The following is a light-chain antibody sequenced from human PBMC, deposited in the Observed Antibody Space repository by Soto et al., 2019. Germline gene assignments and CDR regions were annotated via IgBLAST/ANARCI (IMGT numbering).Light chain of an antibody. CDR1: QSVASN. CDR2: GAS. Sequence: EIVMTQSPASLSVSPGDGASLSCRASQSVASNVAWYQQKPGQGPRLLIHGASTRAAGVPARFSGSGSGTDFTLTISSLQTEDFATYYRQQYHNWTPQYTFGQGTKLQIK. V-gene: IGKV3-15*01. CDR3: QQYHNWTPQYT. J-gene: IGKJ2*01.